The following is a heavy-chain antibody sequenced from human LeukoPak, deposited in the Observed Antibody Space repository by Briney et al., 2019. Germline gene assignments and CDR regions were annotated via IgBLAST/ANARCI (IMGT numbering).Heavy chain of an antibody. D-gene: IGHD3-10*01. V-gene: IGHV4-4*02. CDR1: GGSISSSNW. J-gene: IGHJ4*02. Sequence: SETLSLTCAVSGGSISSSNWWSWVRQPPGKGLEWIGEINHSGSTNYNPSLKSRVTISVDTSKNPFSLKLSSVTAADTAVYYCARFRNRMVRGRHFDYWGQGTLVTVSS. CDR3: ARFRNRMVRGRHFDY. CDR2: INHSGST.